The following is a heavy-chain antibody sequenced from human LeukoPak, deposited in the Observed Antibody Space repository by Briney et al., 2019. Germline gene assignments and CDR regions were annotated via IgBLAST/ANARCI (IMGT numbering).Heavy chain of an antibody. CDR3: GKDPNGNFIGAFDF. V-gene: IGHV3-23*01. CDR1: RFAFHNYA. D-gene: IGHD4-23*01. J-gene: IGHJ3*01. Sequence: GGSLRLSCAAPRFAFHNYAMTWIRQAPERGLEWVSSISVDGGDIKYTDSAKGRFTISRDNSKGTLYLQMDSLRVEDTAVYYCGKDPNGNFIGAFDFWGQGTMVTVSS. CDR2: ISVDGGDI.